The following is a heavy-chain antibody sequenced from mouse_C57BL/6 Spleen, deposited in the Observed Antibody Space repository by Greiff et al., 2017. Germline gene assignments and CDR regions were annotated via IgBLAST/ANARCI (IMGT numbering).Heavy chain of an antibody. V-gene: IGHV3-1*01. J-gene: IGHJ1*03. CDR1: GYSITSGYD. CDR3: ARDDYGSSSYFDV. Sequence: EVKLVESGPGMVKPSQSLSLTCTVTGYSITSGYDWHWIRHLPGNNLELMGYIRYSGSTNYNPSLKSRISITHDTSKNHFFLKLNSVTTEDTATYYGARDDYGSSSYFDVWGKGTTVTVSS. CDR2: IRYSGST. D-gene: IGHD1-1*01.